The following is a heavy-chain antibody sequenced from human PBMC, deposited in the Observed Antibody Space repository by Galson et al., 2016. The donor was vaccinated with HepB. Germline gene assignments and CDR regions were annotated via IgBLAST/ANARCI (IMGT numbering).Heavy chain of an antibody. CDR3: ARARGDSSRSLLPFYGLDV. CDR1: GFTLSNYS. V-gene: IGHV3-21*01. J-gene: IGHJ6*04. CDR2: IGFKNNYI. D-gene: IGHD2-2*01. Sequence: SLRLSCAASGFTLSNYSFMWVRQAPGKGLEWVSCIGFKNNYIYYKDSVRGRFTISRDDAKDSLYLQMNSLRAEDTALYYCARARGDSSRSLLPFYGLDVWGKGTAVTVSS.